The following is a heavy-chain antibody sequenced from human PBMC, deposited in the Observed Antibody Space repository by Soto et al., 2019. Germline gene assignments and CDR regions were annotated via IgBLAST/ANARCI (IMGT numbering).Heavy chain of an antibody. V-gene: IGHV3-30-3*01. Sequence: GGSLRLSCAASGFTFSSYAMHWVRQAPGKGLEWVAVISYGGSNKYYADSVKGRFTISRDNSKDTLYLQMNSLRAEDTAVYYCARDPHPLYSSGWFRRGFFDYWGQGTLVTVSS. J-gene: IGHJ4*02. D-gene: IGHD6-19*01. CDR3: ARDPHPLYSSGWFRRGFFDY. CDR1: GFTFSSYA. CDR2: ISYGGSNK.